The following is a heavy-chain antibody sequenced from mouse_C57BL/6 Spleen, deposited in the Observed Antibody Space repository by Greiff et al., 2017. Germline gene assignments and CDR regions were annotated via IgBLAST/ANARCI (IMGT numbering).Heavy chain of an antibody. D-gene: IGHD3-2*02. CDR2: ISDGGSYT. CDR3: ARVDSSGSWFAY. V-gene: IGHV5-4*03. CDR1: GFTFSSYA. J-gene: IGHJ3*01. Sequence: DVMLVESGGGLVKPGGSLKLSCAASGFTFSSYAMSWVRQTPEKRLEWVATISDGGSYTYYPDNVKGRFTISRDNAKNNLYLQMSHLKSEDTAMYYCARVDSSGSWFAYWGQGTLVTVSA.